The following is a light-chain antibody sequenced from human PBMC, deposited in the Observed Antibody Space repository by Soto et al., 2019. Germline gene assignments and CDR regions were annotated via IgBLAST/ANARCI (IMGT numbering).Light chain of an antibody. J-gene: IGLJ1*01. CDR1: SGDVGGYNY. CDR3: SSYTCGYTYV. Sequence: QSALTQPASVSGSPGQSVTISCTGTSGDVGGYNYVSWYQQYPGKAPKLIIYDVSNRPSGVSDRFSGSKSVNTASLTISGLQAEDEADYYCSSYTCGYTYVFGTGTKVTVL. CDR2: DVS. V-gene: IGLV2-14*01.